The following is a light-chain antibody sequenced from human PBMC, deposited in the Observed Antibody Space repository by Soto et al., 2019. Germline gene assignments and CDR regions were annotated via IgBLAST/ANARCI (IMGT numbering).Light chain of an antibody. CDR1: QSVGHN. CDR3: QQYGDWPLT. J-gene: IGKJ4*01. CDR2: ATS. Sequence: EIVVTQSPATLSVSPGERATLSCRASQSVGHNFAWYQQKPGQAPRLLIFATSTRATGVPARFSGSGSGTAFTLPISSMQSEDFAVYYCQQYGDWPLTFGGGAKVEIE. V-gene: IGKV3-15*01.